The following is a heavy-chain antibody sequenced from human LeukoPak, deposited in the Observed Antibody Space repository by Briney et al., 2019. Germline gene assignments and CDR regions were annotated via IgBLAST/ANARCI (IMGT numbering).Heavy chain of an antibody. CDR2: ISASAGTT. V-gene: IGHV3-23*01. D-gene: IGHD7-27*01. CDR3: AKDRPLNWGYYFDS. Sequence: PGGSLRLSCAASGFTFASYAMTWVRQAPGKGLEWVSSISASAGTTYYVDSVKGRFTISGDTAKSTLYLQMNSLRADDSAVYYCAKDRPLNWGYYFDSWGQGTLVTVSS. CDR1: GFTFASYA. J-gene: IGHJ4*02.